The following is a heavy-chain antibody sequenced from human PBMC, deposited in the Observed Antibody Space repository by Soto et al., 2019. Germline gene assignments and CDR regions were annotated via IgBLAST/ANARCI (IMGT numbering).Heavy chain of an antibody. J-gene: IGHJ3*02. CDR2: IIPILGIA. V-gene: IGHV1-69*02. CDR1: GGTFSSYT. CDR3: ARPYGSGSYAFDI. D-gene: IGHD3-10*01. Sequence: QVQLVQSGAEVKKPGSSVKVSCKASGGTFSSYTINWVRQAPGQGLEWMGRIIPILGIANYAQKFQGRVTITADKSTSTAYMELSSLRSEDTAVYYCARPYGSGSYAFDIWGQGTMVTVSS.